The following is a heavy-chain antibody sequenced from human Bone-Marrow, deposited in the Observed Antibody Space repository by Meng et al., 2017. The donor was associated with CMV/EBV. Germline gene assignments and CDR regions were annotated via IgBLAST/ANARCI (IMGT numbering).Heavy chain of an antibody. CDR2: IRYDGSNK. CDR3: AKDFEVYDSSGYEYFQH. V-gene: IGHV3-30*02. CDR1: GFIFSGYA. Sequence: GGSLKISCAASGFIFSGYAMSWVRQAPGKGLEWVAFIRYDGSNKYYADSVKGRFTISRDNSKNTLYLQMNSLRAEDTAVYYCAKDFEVYDSSGYEYFQHWGQGTLVTVSS. J-gene: IGHJ1*01. D-gene: IGHD3-22*01.